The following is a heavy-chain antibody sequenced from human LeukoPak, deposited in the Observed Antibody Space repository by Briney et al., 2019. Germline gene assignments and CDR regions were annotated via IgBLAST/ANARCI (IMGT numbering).Heavy chain of an antibody. CDR3: ANLYCSGGNCYSYYYYGMDV. CDR1: GFTFNNYA. CDR2: ISGSGGST. J-gene: IGHJ6*02. Sequence: GGSLRLSCAASGFTFNNYAMTWVRQAPGKGLEWVSAISGSGGSTYYADSVKGRFTISRDNSKNTLYLQMNSLRAEDTAVYYCANLYCSGGNCYSYYYYGMDVWGQGTTVTVSS. V-gene: IGHV3-23*01. D-gene: IGHD2-15*01.